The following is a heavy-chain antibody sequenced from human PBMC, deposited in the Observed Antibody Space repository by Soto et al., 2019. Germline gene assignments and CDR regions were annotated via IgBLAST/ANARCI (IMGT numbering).Heavy chain of an antibody. CDR1: GFTFSSYA. V-gene: IGHV3-23*01. Sequence: PGGSLILSCVASGFTFSSYAMSWVRQAPGKGLEWVSSISGSGGSTYYADSVKGRFTISRDNSKNTLYLQMNSLRAEDTALYYCALSTNGGSPYWGQGTLVTVSS. CDR3: ALSTNGGSPY. J-gene: IGHJ4*02. CDR2: ISGSGGST. D-gene: IGHD2-8*01.